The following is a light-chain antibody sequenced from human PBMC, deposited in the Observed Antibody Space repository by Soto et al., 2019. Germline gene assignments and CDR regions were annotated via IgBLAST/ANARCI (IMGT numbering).Light chain of an antibody. CDR3: QQRSNWPV. CDR2: DAS. CDR1: QSVSSY. Sequence: EIVLTQSPATLSLSPGERATLSCRASQSVSSYLAWYQQKPGQAPRLLIYDASNRATGIPARFSGSGSGTDFTLTSSSQEPEDFAVYYCQQRSNWPVFGQGTKLEIK. J-gene: IGKJ2*01. V-gene: IGKV3-11*01.